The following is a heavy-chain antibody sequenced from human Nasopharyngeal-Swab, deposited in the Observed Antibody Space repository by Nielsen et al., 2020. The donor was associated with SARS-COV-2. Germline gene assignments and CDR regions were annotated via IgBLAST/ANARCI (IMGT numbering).Heavy chain of an antibody. D-gene: IGHD3-10*01. CDR1: GGSISSGDYY. Sequence: SCTVSGGSISSGDYYWSWIRQPPGKGLEWIGYIYYSGSTYYNPSLKSRVTISVDTSKNQFSLKLSSVTAADTAVYYCARGFRRYGSGSYRENWFDPWGQGTLVTVSS. J-gene: IGHJ5*02. CDR2: IYYSGST. CDR3: ARGFRRYGSGSYRENWFDP. V-gene: IGHV4-30-4*01.